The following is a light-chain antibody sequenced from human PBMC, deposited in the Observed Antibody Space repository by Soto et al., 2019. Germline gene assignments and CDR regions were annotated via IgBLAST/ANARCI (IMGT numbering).Light chain of an antibody. CDR1: QSVSSY. CDR3: QQRSNWSRT. CDR2: DAS. Sequence: EIVLTQSPATLSLSPGERATLSCRASQSVSSYLAWYQQKPGQAPRLLIYDASNRATGIPARFSGSGSGTHFTLNISSLEPEDFAVYYCQQRSNWSRTFGQGTKLEIK. J-gene: IGKJ2*01. V-gene: IGKV3-11*01.